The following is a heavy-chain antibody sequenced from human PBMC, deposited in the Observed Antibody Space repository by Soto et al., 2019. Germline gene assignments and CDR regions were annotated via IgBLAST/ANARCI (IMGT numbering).Heavy chain of an antibody. J-gene: IGHJ4*02. CDR1: GCSISSYY. Sequence: PSETLSLTCTVSGCSISSYYWSWIGQRPGKGLEWIGYIYYSGSTNYNPSLKSRVTISVDTSKNQFSLNLSSLTAADTAVYYCARVYRVNYLGYFDYWGKGELVTVYS. D-gene: IGHD1-26*01. CDR2: IYYSGST. V-gene: IGHV4-59*12. CDR3: ARVYRVNYLGYFDY.